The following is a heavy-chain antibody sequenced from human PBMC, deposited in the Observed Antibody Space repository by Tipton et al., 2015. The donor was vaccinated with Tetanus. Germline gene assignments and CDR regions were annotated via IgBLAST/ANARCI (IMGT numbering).Heavy chain of an antibody. CDR1: GFTFTSYA. J-gene: IGHJ4*02. CDR2: ISSSSRYI. V-gene: IGHV3-21*01. CDR3: ARGMAEGSNCGGDCYSDS. D-gene: IGHD2-21*02. Sequence: SLRLSCTASGFTFTSYALHWVRQAPGKGLEWVSSISSSSRYIYYADSVKGRFTISRDNAKNSLYLQMISLRAEDTAVYSCARGMAEGSNCGGDCYSDSWGQGTLVTVSS.